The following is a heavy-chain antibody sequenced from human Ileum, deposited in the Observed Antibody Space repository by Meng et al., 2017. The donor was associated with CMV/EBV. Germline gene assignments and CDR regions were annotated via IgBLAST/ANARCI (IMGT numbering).Heavy chain of an antibody. Sequence: GESLKISCATSGLTFTNHGMHWVRQAPGKGLEWVSFIRSDGSNEYYIDSVKGRFTISRDNSQNTVYLQMNSLRAEDTAVYYCAKDKGVGYFDYWGQGTLVTVSS. CDR1: GLTFTNHG. CDR2: IRSDGSNE. CDR3: AKDKGVGYFDY. V-gene: IGHV3-30*02. J-gene: IGHJ4*02. D-gene: IGHD1-26*01.